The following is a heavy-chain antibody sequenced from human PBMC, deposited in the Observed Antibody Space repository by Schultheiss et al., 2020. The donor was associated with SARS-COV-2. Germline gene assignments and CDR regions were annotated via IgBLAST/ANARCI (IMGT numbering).Heavy chain of an antibody. CDR2: ISYDGSNK. CDR3: AREGYSYEIDY. V-gene: IGHV3-30*03. J-gene: IGHJ4*02. CDR1: GFTFSAHY. D-gene: IGHD5-18*01. Sequence: GGSLRLSCAASGFTFSAHYMDWVRQAPGKGLEWVAVISYDGSNKYYADSVKGRFTISRDNSKNTLYLQMNSLRAEDTAVYYCAREGYSYEIDYWGQGTLVTVSS.